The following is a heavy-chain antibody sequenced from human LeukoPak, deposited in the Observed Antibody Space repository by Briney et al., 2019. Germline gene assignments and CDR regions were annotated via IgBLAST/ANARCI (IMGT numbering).Heavy chain of an antibody. CDR3: AEADEYDFWSGYYRSGGHYYMDL. CDR1: GYTFTSYG. D-gene: IGHD3-3*01. V-gene: IGHV1-18*01. Sequence: ASVELSCNASGYTFTSYGTSWVRKAPGQGLEWMGWISAYTGNTNYAQKFQDKVTITTDTSTSTAYTELTSLRSDDNTVYYYAEADEYDFWSGYYRSGGHYYMDLWGKETRVSV. J-gene: IGHJ6*03. CDR2: ISAYTGNT.